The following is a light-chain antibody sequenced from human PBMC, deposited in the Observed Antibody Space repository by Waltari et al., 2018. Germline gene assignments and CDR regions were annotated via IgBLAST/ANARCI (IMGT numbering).Light chain of an antibody. CDR2: KNN. Sequence: QSVLTQPPSVSGAPGQRVTISCTGSSFNIGTSYDVHWYQQLPGAAPKLLIFKNNNRPAGVPDRFLGSTSGTSASLTITGLQPEDEADYYCQSYDSTLGGWGVFGGGTKLTVL. J-gene: IGLJ2*01. V-gene: IGLV1-40*01. CDR3: QSYDSTLGGWGV. CDR1: SFNIGTSYD.